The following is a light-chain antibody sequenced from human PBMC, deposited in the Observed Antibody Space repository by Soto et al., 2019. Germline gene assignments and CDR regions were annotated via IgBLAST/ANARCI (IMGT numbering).Light chain of an antibody. CDR2: AAS. CDR1: QSVRSTF. J-gene: IGKJ4*01. Sequence: EIVSTQSPGTLSLSPGERATLSCRASQSVRSTFLAWYQQKPGQAPRLLIYAASSRATGIPDRFSGSGSGTDFSLTISRLEPEDFAVYYCQQYGSSPLTFGGRTKVDIK. V-gene: IGKV3-20*01. CDR3: QQYGSSPLT.